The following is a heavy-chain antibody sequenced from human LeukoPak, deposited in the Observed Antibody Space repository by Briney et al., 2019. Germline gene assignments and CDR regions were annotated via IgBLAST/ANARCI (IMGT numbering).Heavy chain of an antibody. V-gene: IGHV1-2*02. CDR3: VRGPRITIFGVVMANDAFDI. CDR1: GYTFTSYG. D-gene: IGHD3-3*01. Sequence: ASEKVSCKSSGYTFTSYGLSWVRQPPGQGLEWMGWINPKSGGTVYAQKFQGRVTMTRDTSSSTAYMELSRLRFDDTVVYYCVRGPRITIFGVVMANDAFDIWGQGTMVTVSS. CDR2: INPKSGGT. J-gene: IGHJ3*02.